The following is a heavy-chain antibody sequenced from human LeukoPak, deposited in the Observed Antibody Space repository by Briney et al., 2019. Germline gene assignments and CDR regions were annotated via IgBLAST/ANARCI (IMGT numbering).Heavy chain of an antibody. J-gene: IGHJ4*02. Sequence: SETLSLTCTVSGGSISSSSYYWGWIRQPPGKGLEWIGSIYYSGSTYYNPSLKSRVTISVDTSKNQFSLKLSSVTAADTAVYYCARLSGLLESAGSVWGQGTLVTVSS. V-gene: IGHV4-39*01. CDR3: ARLSGLLESAGSV. D-gene: IGHD3-3*01. CDR2: IYYSGST. CDR1: GGSISSSSYY.